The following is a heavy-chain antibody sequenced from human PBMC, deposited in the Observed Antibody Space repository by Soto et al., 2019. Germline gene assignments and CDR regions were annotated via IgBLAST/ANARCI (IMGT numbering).Heavy chain of an antibody. CDR1: GGTFNSYT. D-gene: IGHD3-10*01. CDR3: ATSYGSGSTHFDS. Sequence: QVQLVQSGPEVKKPGSSVKVSCTASGGTFNSYTLNWVRQAPGQRPEWVGRVNPIVGMSTSASKFQGRVTLTADKSTNRAYMALTGLKSEDPAVYYCATSYGSGSTHFDSWGQGTLVTVAS. J-gene: IGHJ4*02. V-gene: IGHV1-69*02. CDR2: VNPIVGMS.